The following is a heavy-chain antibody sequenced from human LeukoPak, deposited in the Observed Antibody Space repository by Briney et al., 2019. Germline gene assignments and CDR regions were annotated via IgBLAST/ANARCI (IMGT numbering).Heavy chain of an antibody. CDR3: VREAGYCASVCLKTNWFDP. CDR2: ISNGKT. D-gene: IGHD2-15*01. Sequence: GGSLRLSCAASGFPFRNHAMGWVRQPPGKGLEWVSAISNGKTYYADSVRGRFTISRDDSKNMVYLQMNSLRVEDTARYYCVREAGYCASVCLKTNWFDPWGQGTLVTVSS. V-gene: IGHV3-23*01. CDR1: GFPFRNHA. J-gene: IGHJ5*02.